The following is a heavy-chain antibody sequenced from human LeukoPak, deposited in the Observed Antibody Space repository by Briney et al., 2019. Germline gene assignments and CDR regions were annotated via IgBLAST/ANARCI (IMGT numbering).Heavy chain of an antibody. CDR2: ISYDGSNK. CDR1: GFTFSSYA. D-gene: IGHD2-8*01. J-gene: IGHJ4*02. V-gene: IGHV3-30*18. CDR3: AKDPTQWYYFDY. Sequence: PGGSLRLSCAASGFTFSSYAMSLVRQAPGKGLEWVAVISYDGSNKYYADSVKGRFTISRDNSKNTLYLQMNSLRAEDTAIYHCAKDPTQWYYFDYWGQGTLVTVSS.